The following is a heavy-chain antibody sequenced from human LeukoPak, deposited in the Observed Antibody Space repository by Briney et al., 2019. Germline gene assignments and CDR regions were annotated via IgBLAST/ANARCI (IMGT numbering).Heavy chain of an antibody. CDR1: GFTVGSNY. CDR2: IYSGGST. V-gene: IGHV3-66*01. Sequence: EPGGSLRLSCAASGFTVGSNYMSWVRQATGKGLEWVSVIYSGGSTHYADSVKGRFTISRDNSKNTLYLQMNSLRAEDTAVYYCARTAAAGPFDYWGQGTLVTVSS. D-gene: IGHD6-13*01. J-gene: IGHJ4*02. CDR3: ARTAAAGPFDY.